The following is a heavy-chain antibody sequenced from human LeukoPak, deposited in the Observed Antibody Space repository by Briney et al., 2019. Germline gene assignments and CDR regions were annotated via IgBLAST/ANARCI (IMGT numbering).Heavy chain of an antibody. Sequence: ASVKVSCKASGYTFTGYYMHWVRQAPGQGLEWMGWINPNSGGTNYAQKFQGRVTMTRDTSISTAYMELSRLRSDDTAVYYCVRDLGRPFWSGFIMSPYWGQGTLVTVSS. CDR1: GYTFTGYY. J-gene: IGHJ4*02. V-gene: IGHV1-2*02. D-gene: IGHD3-3*01. CDR3: VRDLGRPFWSGFIMSPY. CDR2: INPNSGGT.